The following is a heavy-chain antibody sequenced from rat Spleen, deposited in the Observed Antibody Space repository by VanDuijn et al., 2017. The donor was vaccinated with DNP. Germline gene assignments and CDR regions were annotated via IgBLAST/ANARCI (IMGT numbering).Heavy chain of an antibody. CDR1: GFSLTDYS. D-gene: IGHD1-3*01. CDR2: IRTNGIT. V-gene: IGHV2-19*01. CDR3: ARLGSLNYDSYDY. J-gene: IGHJ2*01. Sequence: QVQLRESGPGLVQPSQTLSLTCTVSGFSLTDYSVHWVRQPPGKGLEWMGRIRTNGITDYNSVLKSRLTISRDTSERQVFLKMNSLQTEDTAMYFCARLGSLNYDSYDYWGQGVMVTVSS.